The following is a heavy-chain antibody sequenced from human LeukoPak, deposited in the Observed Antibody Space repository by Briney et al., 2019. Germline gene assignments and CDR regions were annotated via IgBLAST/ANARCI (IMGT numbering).Heavy chain of an antibody. Sequence: KPSETLSLSCTGSGGSISTYYWSWIRQPAGKGLEWIGRFYTNGNTNYNPSLKSRVTMSIDTSKNQFSLKLSSVTAADTAVYYCARDSGLWFGLWGQGTLVTVSS. D-gene: IGHD1-14*01. V-gene: IGHV4-4*07. CDR2: FYTNGNT. CDR1: GGSISTYY. J-gene: IGHJ5*02. CDR3: ARDSGLWFGL.